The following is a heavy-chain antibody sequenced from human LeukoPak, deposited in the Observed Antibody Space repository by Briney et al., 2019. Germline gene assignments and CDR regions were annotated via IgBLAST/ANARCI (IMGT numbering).Heavy chain of an antibody. Sequence: GESLKISCKGSGYSFSSYWISWVRQMPGKGLEWMGRIDSSDSYTSYSPSFQGHVTISADKSISTAYLQWNSLKASDTAIYYCAGVVVLVVEATDYYYGMDVWGQGTTVTVSS. CDR2: IDSSDSYT. D-gene: IGHD2-15*01. J-gene: IGHJ6*02. CDR3: AGVVVLVVEATDYYYGMDV. V-gene: IGHV5-10-1*01. CDR1: GYSFSSYW.